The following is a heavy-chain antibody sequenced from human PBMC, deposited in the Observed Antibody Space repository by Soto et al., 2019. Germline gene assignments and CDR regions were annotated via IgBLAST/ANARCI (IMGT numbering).Heavy chain of an antibody. CDR1: GASVSSGSYY. V-gene: IGHV4-61*01. CDR2: IYYSGST. D-gene: IGHD6-19*01. Sequence: PSETLSLTCTVSGASVSSGSYYWSWIRQPPGKGLEWIGYIYYSGSTKYNPSLKSRVTISVDTSKNQFSLKLSSVTAADTAVYYCARDQRSGWYGYYYYGMDVWGQGTTVTVSS. J-gene: IGHJ6*02. CDR3: ARDQRSGWYGYYYYGMDV.